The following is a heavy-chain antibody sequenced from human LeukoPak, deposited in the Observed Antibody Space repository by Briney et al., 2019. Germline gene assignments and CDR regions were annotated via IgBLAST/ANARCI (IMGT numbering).Heavy chain of an antibody. CDR2: ITTYNGNT. CDR3: ARGYDYGDYVGDFDY. V-gene: IGHV1-18*01. CDR1: GYTFTSYP. D-gene: IGHD4-17*01. J-gene: IGHJ4*02. Sequence: ASVKVSCKASGYTFTSYPISWVRQAPGQGLKRMGWITTYNGNTNYAQKLQGRVTMTTDTSMSTAYMDLRGLRSDDTAVYYCARGYDYGDYVGDFDYWGQGTLVTVSS.